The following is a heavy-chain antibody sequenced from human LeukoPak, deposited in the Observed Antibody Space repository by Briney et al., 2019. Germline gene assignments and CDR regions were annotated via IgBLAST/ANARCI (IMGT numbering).Heavy chain of an antibody. CDR3: ARGGPLITSLITDYGDYKEGY. J-gene: IGHJ4*02. V-gene: IGHV3-30-3*01. Sequence: GGSLRLSCAASGFTFSSYAMHWVRQAPGKGLEWVAVISYDGSNKYYADSVKGRFTISRDNSKNTLYLQMNSLRAEDTAVYYCARGGPLITSLITDYGDYKEGYWGQGTLVTVSS. CDR1: GFTFSSYA. D-gene: IGHD4-17*01. CDR2: ISYDGSNK.